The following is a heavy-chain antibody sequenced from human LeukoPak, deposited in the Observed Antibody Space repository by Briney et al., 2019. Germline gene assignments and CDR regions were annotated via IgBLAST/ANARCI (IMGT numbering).Heavy chain of an antibody. D-gene: IGHD5-12*01. CDR2: ISGSGGST. J-gene: IGHJ4*02. CDR1: GFTFSSYA. CDR3: AKAQYSGYHYFDY. Sequence: GGSPRLSCAASGFTFSSYAMSWVRQAPGKGLEWVSAISGSGGSTYYADSVKGRFTISRDNSKNTLYLQMNSLRAEDTAVYYCAKAQYSGYHYFDYWGQGTLVTVSS. V-gene: IGHV3-23*01.